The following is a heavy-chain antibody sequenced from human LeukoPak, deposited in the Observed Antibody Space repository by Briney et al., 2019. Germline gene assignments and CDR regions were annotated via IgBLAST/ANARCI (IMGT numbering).Heavy chain of an antibody. CDR1: GFTFRRYG. J-gene: IGHJ3*02. V-gene: IGHV3-23*01. Sequence: PGGSLRLSCAASGFTFRRYGMTWVRQAPGKGLEWVSSISGSGGSTYYADSVKGWFTISRDNYKNTLYLQMNSLRAEDTAVYYCAKDHRITMIVVVILDAFDIWGQGTMVTVSS. CDR2: ISGSGGST. CDR3: AKDHRITMIVVVILDAFDI. D-gene: IGHD3-22*01.